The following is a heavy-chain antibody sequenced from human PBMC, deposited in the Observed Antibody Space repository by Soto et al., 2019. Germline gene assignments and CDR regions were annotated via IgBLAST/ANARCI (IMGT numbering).Heavy chain of an antibody. CDR3: ARVGIVSYYYYYGMDV. Sequence: ASVKVSCKASGYTFTSYAMHWVRQAPGQRLEWMGWINAGNGNTKYSQKFQGRVTITGDTSASTAYMELSSLRSEDTAVYYCARVGIVSYYYYYGMDVWGQGTTVTVSS. CDR1: GYTFTSYA. V-gene: IGHV1-3*01. J-gene: IGHJ6*02. CDR2: INAGNGNT. D-gene: IGHD3-22*01.